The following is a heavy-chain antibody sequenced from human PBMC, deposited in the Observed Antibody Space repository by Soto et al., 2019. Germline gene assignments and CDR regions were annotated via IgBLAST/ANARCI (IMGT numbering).Heavy chain of an antibody. V-gene: IGHV1-69*02. J-gene: IGHJ6*02. CDR3: ARGLLGAAARYYYGMDV. Sequence: QVQLVQSGAEVKKPGSSVKVSCKASGGTFSSYTISWVRQAPGQGLEWMGRIIPILGIANYAQKFQGRVTITAXXSXSXXYMELSSLRSEDTAVYYCARGLLGAAARYYYGMDVWGQGTTVTVSS. CDR2: IIPILGIA. CDR1: GGTFSSYT. D-gene: IGHD6-13*01.